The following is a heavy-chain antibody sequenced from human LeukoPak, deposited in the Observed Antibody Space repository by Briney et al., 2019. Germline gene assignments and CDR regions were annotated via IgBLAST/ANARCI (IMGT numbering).Heavy chain of an antibody. CDR1: GGSFSGYY. J-gene: IGHJ4*02. Sequence: PSETLSLTCAVYGGSFSGYYWGWIRQPPGKGLEWIGSIYHSGSTYYNPSLKSRVTISVDTSKNQFSLKLSSVTAADTAVYYCARDSLSRSVSSWYRPPLDYWGQGTLVTVSS. V-gene: IGHV4-38-2*02. CDR2: IYHSGST. D-gene: IGHD6-13*01. CDR3: ARDSLSRSVSSWYRPPLDY.